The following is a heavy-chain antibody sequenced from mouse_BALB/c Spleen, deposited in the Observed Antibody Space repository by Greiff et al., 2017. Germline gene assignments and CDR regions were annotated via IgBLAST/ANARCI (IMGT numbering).Heavy chain of an antibody. CDR2: INPSNGGT. CDR3: TRLGLRRPYYAMDY. V-gene: IGHV1S81*02. J-gene: IGHJ4*01. D-gene: IGHD2-4*01. CDR1: GYTFTSYY. Sequence: QVQLQQSGAELVKPGASVKLSCKASGYTFTSYYMYWVKQRPGQGLEWIGEINPSNGGTNFNEKFKSKATLTVDKSSSTAYMQLSSLTSEDSAVYYCTRLGLRRPYYAMDYWGQGTSVTVSS.